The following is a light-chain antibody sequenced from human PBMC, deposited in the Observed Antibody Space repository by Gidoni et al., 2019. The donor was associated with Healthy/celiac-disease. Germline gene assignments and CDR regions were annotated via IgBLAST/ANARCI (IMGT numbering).Light chain of an antibody. CDR3: QQSYSTLGT. CDR2: AAS. CDR1: QSISNY. J-gene: IGKJ1*01. Sequence: DIQMTQSPSSLSASVGDRVTITCRASQSISNYLNWYQQKPGKAPELLIYAASSLQSGVPSRFSGSGSGTDFTLTISSLRPEDFATYYCQQSYSTLGTFGQGTKVEIK. V-gene: IGKV1-39*01.